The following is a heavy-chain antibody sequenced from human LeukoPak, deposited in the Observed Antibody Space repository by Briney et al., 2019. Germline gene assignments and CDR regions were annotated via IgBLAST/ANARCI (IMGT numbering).Heavy chain of an antibody. Sequence: ASVKVSCKVSGYTLTELSMHWVRQAPGKGLEWMGGFDPEDGETIYAQKFQGRVTMTEDTSTDTAYMELSSLRSEDTAVYYCATEKYGSGSYRFDYWGQGTLVTVSS. CDR2: FDPEDGET. CDR1: GYTLTELS. V-gene: IGHV1-24*01. J-gene: IGHJ4*02. D-gene: IGHD3-10*01. CDR3: ATEKYGSGSYRFDY.